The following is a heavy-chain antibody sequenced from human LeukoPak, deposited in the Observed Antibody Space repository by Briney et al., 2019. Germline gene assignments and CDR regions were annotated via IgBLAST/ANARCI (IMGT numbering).Heavy chain of an antibody. J-gene: IGHJ4*02. CDR2: IYYSGST. V-gene: IGHV4-59*01. D-gene: IGHD6-6*01. Sequence: SGTLSLTCTVSGGSISSYYWSWIRQPPGKGLEWIGYIYYSGSTNYNPSLKSRVTISVDTSKNQFSLNLSSVTAADTAVYYCARIRHSSSSLFDYWGQGTLVTVSS. CDR1: GGSISSYY. CDR3: ARIRHSSSSLFDY.